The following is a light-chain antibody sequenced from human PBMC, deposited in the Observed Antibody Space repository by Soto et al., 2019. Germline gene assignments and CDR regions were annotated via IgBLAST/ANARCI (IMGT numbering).Light chain of an antibody. V-gene: IGKV4-1*01. Sequence: DIVMTQSPDSLALSPGERATISCKSSQSVLYSSNNKNYLAWYQQKPGQPPKLLIYWASTRESGVPDRFSGSGSGRDFTLTFRRPQAEDVAVYYRQQYYDIPRTYGQGTKVEIK. CDR1: QSVLYSSNNKNY. CDR2: WAS. J-gene: IGKJ1*01. CDR3: QQYYDIPRT.